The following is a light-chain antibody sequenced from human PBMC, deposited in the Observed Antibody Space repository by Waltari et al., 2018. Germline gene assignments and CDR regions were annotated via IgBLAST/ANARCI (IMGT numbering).Light chain of an antibody. CDR2: DVT. V-gene: IGLV2-14*03. J-gene: IGLJ3*02. CDR3: TSQTLDGVVL. Sequence: QSALTQPASVSGSPGHSITISCTAIASAIDDSDFASWYQPHPGKGPRVIIYDVTNRPSGISDRFSASKSANTASLTISGLQPEDEGDYYCTSQTLDGVVLFGGGTQVTVL. CDR1: ASAIDDSDF.